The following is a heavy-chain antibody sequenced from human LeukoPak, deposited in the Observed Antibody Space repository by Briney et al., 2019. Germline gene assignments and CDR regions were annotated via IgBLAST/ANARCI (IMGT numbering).Heavy chain of an antibody. CDR1: GFTFSNYA. D-gene: IGHD3-10*01. Sequence: GGSLRLSCAASGFTFSNYAMSWVRQAPGKGLEWVSAISGSGGSTDYADSVKGRFTISRDNSKNTLYLQMSSLRAEDTAVYYCAKYYGSGKGYFDYWGQGTLVTVSS. CDR3: AKYYGSGKGYFDY. J-gene: IGHJ4*02. V-gene: IGHV3-23*01. CDR2: ISGSGGST.